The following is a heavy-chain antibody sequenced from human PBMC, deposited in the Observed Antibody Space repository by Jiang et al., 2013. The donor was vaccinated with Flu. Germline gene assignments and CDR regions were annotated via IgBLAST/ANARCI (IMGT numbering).Heavy chain of an antibody. J-gene: IGHJ4*02. D-gene: IGHD3-22*01. Sequence: KYYADSVKGRFTISRDNSKNTLYLQMNSLRAEDTAVYYCARGKVRAEAIDYWGQGTLVTVSS. CDR2: K. V-gene: IGHV3-33*01. CDR3: ARGKVRAEAIDY.